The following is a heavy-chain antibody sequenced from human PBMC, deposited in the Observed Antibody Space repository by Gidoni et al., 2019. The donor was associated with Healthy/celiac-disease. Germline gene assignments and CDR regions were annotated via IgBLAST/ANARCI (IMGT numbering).Heavy chain of an antibody. D-gene: IGHD4-17*01. Sequence: QVQLQESGPGLVKPSETLSLTCTVSGGSISSYYWSWIQQPPGKGLEWIGYIYYSGSTNYNPSLKSRVTISVDTSKNQFSLKLSSVTAADTAVYYCAREANGDYFDYWGQGTLVTVSS. CDR1: GGSISSYY. CDR2: IYYSGST. CDR3: AREANGDYFDY. V-gene: IGHV4-59*01. J-gene: IGHJ4*02.